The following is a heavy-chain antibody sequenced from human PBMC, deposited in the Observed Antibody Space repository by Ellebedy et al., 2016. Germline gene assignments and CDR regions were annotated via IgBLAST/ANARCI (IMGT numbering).Heavy chain of an antibody. CDR2: ISANGNKR. CDR3: ARDGSEWSRDV. Sequence: GESLKISXAVSGLPFSTFFMSWVRQAPGKGLEWVATISANGNKRDLADSVQGRFTISRDNSKNTLYLQMNSLRGEDTAVYYCARDGSEWSRDVWGQGTLVTVSS. V-gene: IGHV3-23*01. J-gene: IGHJ4*02. CDR1: GLPFSTFF. D-gene: IGHD3-3*01.